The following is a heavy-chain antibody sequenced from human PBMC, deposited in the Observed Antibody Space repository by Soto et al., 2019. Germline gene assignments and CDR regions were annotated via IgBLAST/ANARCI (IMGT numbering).Heavy chain of an antibody. V-gene: IGHV4-34*01. CDR2: INHSGST. CDR3: ARGRPWHY. D-gene: IGHD5-12*01. J-gene: IGHJ4*02. CDR1: GGSFSGYY. Sequence: QVQLQQWGAGLLKPSETLSLTCAVYGGSFSGYYWSCIRQPPGKGLEWIGEINHSGSTNYNPSLKSRVTISVDTSKNQFSLKLSSVTAADTAVYYCARGRPWHYWGQGTLVTVSS.